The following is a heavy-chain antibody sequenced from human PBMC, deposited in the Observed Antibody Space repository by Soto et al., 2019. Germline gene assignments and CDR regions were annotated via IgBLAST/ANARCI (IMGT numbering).Heavy chain of an antibody. D-gene: IGHD3-10*01. Sequence: SETMSLTCAVYGDSFSGYFWSWIRQPPGKGLEWIGEINHSGSTNYNPSLKSRVTISVDTSKKQFSLMLRFVSAEETVVYCCTRGFGRGRFTVVGGLRRDVWGQGTTVTVSS. CDR1: GDSFSGYF. CDR3: TRGFGRGRFTVVGGLRRDV. J-gene: IGHJ6*02. V-gene: IGHV4-34*01. CDR2: INHSGST.